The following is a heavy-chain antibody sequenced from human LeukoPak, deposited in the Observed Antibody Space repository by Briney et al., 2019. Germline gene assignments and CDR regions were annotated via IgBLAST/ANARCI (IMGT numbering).Heavy chain of an antibody. CDR1: GYTFSTYE. V-gene: IGHV3-48*03. D-gene: IGHD3-10*01. J-gene: IGHJ6*02. Sequence: GGSLRLSCAASGYTFSTYELNWVRQAPGKGLEWIAYIGGGDGPLYYADSVKGRVSISRDNARNSLYLELNGLRAEDTAVYYCARKRSSGRPNFYSYGFDVWGQGTTVIVSS. CDR2: IGGGDGPL. CDR3: ARKRSSGRPNFYSYGFDV.